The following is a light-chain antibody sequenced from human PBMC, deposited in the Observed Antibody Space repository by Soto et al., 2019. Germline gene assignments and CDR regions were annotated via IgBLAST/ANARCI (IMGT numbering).Light chain of an antibody. CDR3: QQYNSYSPVT. J-gene: IGKJ3*01. V-gene: IGKV1-5*01. CDR1: QSISNW. Sequence: DIQMTQSPSTLSASVGDRVTITCRASQSISNWLAWYQQKPGKAPKLLIYDASSLQSGVPSRFSGSGSGIEFTLTISSLQPDDFATFYCQQYNSYSPVTFGPGTKVDIK. CDR2: DAS.